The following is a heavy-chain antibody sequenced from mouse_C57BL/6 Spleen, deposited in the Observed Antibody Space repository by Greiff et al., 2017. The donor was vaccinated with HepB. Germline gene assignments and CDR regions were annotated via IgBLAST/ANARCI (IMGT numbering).Heavy chain of an antibody. J-gene: IGHJ3*01. Sequence: VQLQQPGTELVKPGASVKLSCKASGYTFTSYWMHWVKQRPGQGLEWIGNINPSNGGTNYNEKFKSKATLTVDKSSSTAYMQLSSLTSEDSAVYYWSRSVYYGRRRAWFACWGQGTLVTVSA. D-gene: IGHD1-1*01. CDR3: SRSVYYGRRRAWFAC. CDR2: INPSNGGT. CDR1: GYTFTSYW. V-gene: IGHV1-53*01.